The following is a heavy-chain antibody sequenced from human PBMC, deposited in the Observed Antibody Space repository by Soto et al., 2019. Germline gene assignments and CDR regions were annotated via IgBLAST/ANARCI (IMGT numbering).Heavy chain of an antibody. J-gene: IGHJ3*02. CDR1: GFTFSTYG. CDR3: ARDSGVAAITTTNDAFDI. Sequence: QVQLVESGGGVVQPGWSLRLSCTASGFTFSTYGMHWVRQAPGKGLEWVAVIWYDGSNKYYADSVKGRFTISRDNSKNTLYLQMNSLRAEDTAVYYCARDSGVAAITTTNDAFDIWGQGTMVTVSS. D-gene: IGHD6-6*01. CDR2: IWYDGSNK. V-gene: IGHV3-33*01.